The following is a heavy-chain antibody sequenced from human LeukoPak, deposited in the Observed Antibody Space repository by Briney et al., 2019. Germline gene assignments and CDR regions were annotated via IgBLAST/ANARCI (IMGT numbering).Heavy chain of an antibody. CDR2: IYYSGST. V-gene: IGHV4-59*01. CDR3: ARASPGFGEFDY. CDR1: GGSISSYY. Sequence: PSETLSLTCTVSGGSISSYYWSWIRQPPGKGLEWIGYIYYSGSTNYNPSLKSRVTISVDTSKNQFSLKLSSVTAADTAVYYCARASPGFGEFDYWGQGTLVTVSS. J-gene: IGHJ4*02. D-gene: IGHD3-10*01.